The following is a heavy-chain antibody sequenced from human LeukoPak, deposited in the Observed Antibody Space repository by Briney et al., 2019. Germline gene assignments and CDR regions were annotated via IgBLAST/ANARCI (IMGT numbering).Heavy chain of an antibody. Sequence: PSETLSLTCSVSGGSISSYYWSWIRQPPGKGLEWIGYIYYSGSTNYNPSLKSRVTISVDTSKNQFSLKLSSVTAADTAVYYCAREAPSSGWYGQGFDYWGQGTLVTVSS. CDR3: AREAPSSGWYGQGFDY. V-gene: IGHV4-59*01. D-gene: IGHD6-19*01. CDR1: GGSISSYY. CDR2: IYYSGST. J-gene: IGHJ4*02.